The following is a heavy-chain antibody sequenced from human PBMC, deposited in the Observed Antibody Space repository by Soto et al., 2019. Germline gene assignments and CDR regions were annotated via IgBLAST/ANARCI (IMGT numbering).Heavy chain of an antibody. V-gene: IGHV1-18*01. CDR3: ARETKFYGFWSGYYRFDT. CDR1: GYSFNSYG. CDR2: ISASSGNT. J-gene: IGHJ5*02. Sequence: QTQLVQSGPEVKNPGASVKVSCKASGYSFNSYGISWVRQAPGQGLDWMGWISASSGNTTYAQELQGRVTMTTDTATTTAYMELRSLTSDDTAVYYCARETKFYGFWSGYYRFDTWGQGTLVSVSS. D-gene: IGHD3-3*01.